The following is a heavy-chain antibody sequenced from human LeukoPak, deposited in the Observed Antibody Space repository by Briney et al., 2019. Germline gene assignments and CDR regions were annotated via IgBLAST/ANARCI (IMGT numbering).Heavy chain of an antibody. J-gene: IGHJ6*03. V-gene: IGHV3-21*01. D-gene: IGHD2-15*01. CDR1: GFTFSSYS. CDR2: ISSSSSYI. CDR3: ARVVAGRYYYMGV. Sequence: GGSLRLSCAASGFTFSSYSMNWVRQAPGKGLEWVSSISSSSSYIYYADSVKGRFTISRDNAKNSLYLQMNSLRAEDTAVYYCARVVAGRYYYMGVWGKGTTVTVSS.